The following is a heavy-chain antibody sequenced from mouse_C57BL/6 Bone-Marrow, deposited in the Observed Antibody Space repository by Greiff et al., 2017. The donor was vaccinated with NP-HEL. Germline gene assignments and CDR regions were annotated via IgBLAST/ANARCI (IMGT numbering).Heavy chain of an antibody. CDR3: TISGLGYDYDGFAY. CDR2: IDPETGGT. Sequence: QVQLKESGAELVRPGASVTLSCKASGYTFTDYEMHWVKQTPVHGLEWIGAIDPETGGTAYNQKFKGKAILTADKSSITAYMELRSLTSEDSAVYYCTISGLGYDYDGFAYWGQGTLVTVSA. D-gene: IGHD2-4*01. V-gene: IGHV1-15*01. CDR1: GYTFTDYE. J-gene: IGHJ3*01.